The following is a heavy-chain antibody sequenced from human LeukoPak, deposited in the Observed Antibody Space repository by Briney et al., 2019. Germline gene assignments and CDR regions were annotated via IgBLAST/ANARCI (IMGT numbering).Heavy chain of an antibody. CDR3: ARGRYSGSYYWFDP. Sequence: SETLSLTCAVYGGSFSGYYWSWIRQPPGKGLEWIGEINHSGSTNYNPSLKSRGTISVDTSKNQFSLKLISVTAADAAVYYCARGRYSGSYYWFDPWGQGTLVTVSS. J-gene: IGHJ5*02. D-gene: IGHD1-26*01. CDR1: GGSFSGYY. CDR2: INHSGST. V-gene: IGHV4-34*01.